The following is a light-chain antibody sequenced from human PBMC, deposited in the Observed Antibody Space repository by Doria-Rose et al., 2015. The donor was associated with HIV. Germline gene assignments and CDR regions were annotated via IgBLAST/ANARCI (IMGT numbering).Light chain of an antibody. V-gene: IGKV3-20*01. Sequence: TQSPGTLSLSPGERATLFCRASQSFSSTYLAWYQQKPGQSPSLRIYDGSTRATGIPDRFSASGSGTDFTLTINRLEPEDFALYYCHQYGTSWTFGQGTKVEI. CDR1: QSFSSTY. CDR3: HQYGTSWT. CDR2: DGS. J-gene: IGKJ1*01.